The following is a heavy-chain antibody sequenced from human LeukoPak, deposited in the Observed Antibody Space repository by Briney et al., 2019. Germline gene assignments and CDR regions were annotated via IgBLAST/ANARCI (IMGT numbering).Heavy chain of an antibody. V-gene: IGHV3-15*01. D-gene: IGHD3-3*01. CDR2: IKSKTDGGTT. Sequence: GGSLRLSCAASGFTFSNAWMSWVRQAPGKGLEWVGRIKSKTDGGTTDYAAPVKGRFTISRDDSKNTLYLQMNSLKTEDTAVYYCTTDYTIFGVVTPGAFDIWGQGTMVTVSS. J-gene: IGHJ3*02. CDR3: TTDYTIFGVVTPGAFDI. CDR1: GFTFSNAW.